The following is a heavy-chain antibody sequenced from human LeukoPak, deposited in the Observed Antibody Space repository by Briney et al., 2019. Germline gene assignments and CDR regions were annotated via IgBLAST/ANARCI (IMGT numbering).Heavy chain of an antibody. J-gene: IGHJ6*02. CDR3: ARGQYYDFWSGYYRPLSFGMDV. V-gene: IGHV4-34*01. CDR2: INHSGST. D-gene: IGHD3-3*01. CDR1: GGSFSGYY. Sequence: SETLSLTCAVYGGSFSGYYWSWIRQPPGKGLEWIGEINHSGSTNYNPSLKSRVTISVDTSKNQFSLKLSSVTAADTAVYYCARGQYYDFWSGYYRPLSFGMDVWGQGTTVTVSS.